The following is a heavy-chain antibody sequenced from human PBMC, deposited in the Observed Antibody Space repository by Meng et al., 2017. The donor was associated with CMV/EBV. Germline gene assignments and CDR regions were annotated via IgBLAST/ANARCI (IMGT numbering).Heavy chain of an antibody. Sequence: GEALKICCAASGFIFDYYGIYWVRQAPGKGGVWGSGINWNGDSTRYADSGKGRFTISRDNVKSSLYLQMNSLRVEDTALYYCARAIDSYLLRGADIWGQGTMVTVSS. J-gene: IGHJ3*02. CDR3: ARAIDSYLLRGADI. CDR2: INWNGDST. CDR1: GFIFDYYG. D-gene: IGHD2-15*01. V-gene: IGHV3-20*04.